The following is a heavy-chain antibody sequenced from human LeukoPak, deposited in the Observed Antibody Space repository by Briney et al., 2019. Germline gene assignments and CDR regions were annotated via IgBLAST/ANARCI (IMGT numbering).Heavy chain of an antibody. Sequence: GGSLRLSCAASRFTFNTYWMSWVRQAPGKGLEWVANIKQDGSEKYYVDSVKGRFTISRDNAKNSLYLQMNSLRAEDTAVYYCARVGGPRRYSSPWYFDYWGQGTLVTVSS. J-gene: IGHJ4*02. D-gene: IGHD6-13*01. V-gene: IGHV3-7*01. CDR1: RFTFNTYW. CDR3: ARVGGPRRYSSPWYFDY. CDR2: IKQDGSEK.